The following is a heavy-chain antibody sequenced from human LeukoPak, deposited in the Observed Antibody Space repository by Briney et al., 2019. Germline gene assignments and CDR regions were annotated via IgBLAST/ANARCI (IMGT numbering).Heavy chain of an antibody. CDR3: ARRPPGVRGTNYYYGMDV. CDR1: GYSFINYW. D-gene: IGHD3-10*01. V-gene: IGHV5-51*01. Sequence: PGESLKISCQVSGYSFINYWIGWVRQMPGKGLESMGIIYPADSDTTYSPSLQGQVTISADKSITTAYPQWSSLKASDTAIYYCARRPPGVRGTNYYYGMDVWGQGTTVTVSS. J-gene: IGHJ6*02. CDR2: IYPADSDT.